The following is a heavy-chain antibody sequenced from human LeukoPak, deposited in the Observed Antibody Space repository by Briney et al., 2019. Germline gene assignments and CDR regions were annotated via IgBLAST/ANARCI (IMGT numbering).Heavy chain of an antibody. J-gene: IGHJ3*02. CDR1: GGSFSGYY. CDR2: INHSGST. CDR3: AEYQDAFDI. V-gene: IGHV4-34*01. Sequence: PSETLSLTCAVYGGSFSGYYWSWIRQPPGKGLEWIGEINHSGSTNYNPSLKSRVTISVDTSKNQFSLKLSSVTAADTAVYYCAEYQDAFDIWGQGTMVTVSS. D-gene: IGHD2-2*01.